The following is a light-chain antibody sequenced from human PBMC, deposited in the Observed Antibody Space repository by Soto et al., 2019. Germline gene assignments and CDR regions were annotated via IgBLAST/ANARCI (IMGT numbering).Light chain of an antibody. CDR2: DVS. J-gene: IGLJ1*01. Sequence: QSALTQPASVSGSPGQSITISCVGTSGDIGDYNYVSWYQQHPGKVHKVIIYDVSNRPSGVSYRFSGTKSGNTASLTFSGLQAEDEADYYCCSCTRSGTLIFGTGTKVTVL. CDR3: CSCTRSGTLI. V-gene: IGLV2-14*01. CDR1: SGDIGDYNY.